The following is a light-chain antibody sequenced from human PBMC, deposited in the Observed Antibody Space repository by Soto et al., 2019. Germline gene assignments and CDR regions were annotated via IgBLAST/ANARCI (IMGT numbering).Light chain of an antibody. CDR1: SSDVGGYNY. J-gene: IGLJ1*01. CDR2: EVS. CDR3: SSYTSSNTFV. V-gene: IGLV2-14*01. Sequence: QSVLTQPASVSGSPGQSITISCTGTSSDVGGYNYVSWYQQHPGKAPKVMIYEVSNRPSGVSDRFSGSKSGNTASLTISGLQAEDEADYYCSSYTSSNTFVFGPGTKVTVL.